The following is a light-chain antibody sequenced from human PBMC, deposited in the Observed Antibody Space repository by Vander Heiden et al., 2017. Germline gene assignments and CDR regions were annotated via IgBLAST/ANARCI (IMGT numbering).Light chain of an antibody. Sequence: PGPSITISCTATRSDVGRYNLVSWYQQHPVKAPKLMIYEVSNRPSGVSNSFSGSKSGNTAILTISGLQAEDEADYYCCSYAGTWVFGGGTKLTVL. V-gene: IGLV2-23*02. CDR3: CSYAGTWV. CDR2: EVS. J-gene: IGLJ3*02. CDR1: RSDVGRYNL.